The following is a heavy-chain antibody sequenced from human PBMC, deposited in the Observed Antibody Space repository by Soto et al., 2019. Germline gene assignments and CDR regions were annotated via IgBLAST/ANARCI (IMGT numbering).Heavy chain of an antibody. Sequence: SEILSLTCAVAGGSISSYYWSWIRQPPGKGLEWIGYIYHSGSTNYNPSLKSRVTISVDTSKNQFSLELSSMTAADTAFYYCARHNNVRAAAGSFDYWGQEPWSPSPQ. CDR1: GGSISSYY. J-gene: IGHJ4*01. D-gene: IGHD6-13*01. CDR3: ARHNNVRAAAGSFDY. CDR2: IYHSGST. V-gene: IGHV4-59*08.